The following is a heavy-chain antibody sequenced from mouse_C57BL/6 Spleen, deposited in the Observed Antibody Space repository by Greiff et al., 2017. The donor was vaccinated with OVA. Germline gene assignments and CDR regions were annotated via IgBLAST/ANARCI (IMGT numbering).Heavy chain of an antibody. D-gene: IGHD1-1*01. CDR1: GFTFSSYT. Sequence: EVKLVESGGGLVKPGGSLKLSCAASGFTFSSYTMSWVRQTPEKRLEWVATISGGGGNTYYPDSVKGRFTISRDNAKNTLYLQMSSLRSEDTAVYYCAREGGVITTPLVDDWGQGATLTVSS. J-gene: IGHJ2*01. CDR3: AREGGVITTPLVDD. CDR2: ISGGGGNT. V-gene: IGHV5-9*04.